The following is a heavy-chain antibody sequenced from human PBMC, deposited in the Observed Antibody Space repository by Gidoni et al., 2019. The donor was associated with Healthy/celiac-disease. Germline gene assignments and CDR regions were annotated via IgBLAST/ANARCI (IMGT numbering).Heavy chain of an antibody. CDR3: ARASYCGGDCYSEYFDL. J-gene: IGHJ2*01. V-gene: IGHV3-66*01. CDR1: GFTVSSNY. CDR2: IDSGGST. Sequence: EVQLVESGGGLVQPGGSLRLSCEASGFTVSSNYMSWVLQAPGKGLEWVSVIDSGGSTYYADSVKGRFTISRDNSKNTLYLQMNSLRAEDTAVYYCARASYCGGDCYSEYFDLWGRGTLVTVAS. D-gene: IGHD2-21*01.